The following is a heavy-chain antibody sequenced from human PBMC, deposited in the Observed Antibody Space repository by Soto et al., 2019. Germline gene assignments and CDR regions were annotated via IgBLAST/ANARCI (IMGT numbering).Heavy chain of an antibody. V-gene: IGHV1-69*05. D-gene: IGHD5-18*01. CDR2: IIPIFGRG. CDR1: GDSFISYA. Sequence: QVQLVQSGAEVRKPGSSVKVSCKVSGDSFISYAISWVRQAPGQWLEWMGGIIPIFGRGNYAQRFQGSDAITTAESTSTDHMELCGLRSEDTAVYSWATDGSTVETAMVSQYYSGMDVWGQGTTVTVSS. CDR3: ATDGSTVETAMVSQYYSGMDV. J-gene: IGHJ6*02.